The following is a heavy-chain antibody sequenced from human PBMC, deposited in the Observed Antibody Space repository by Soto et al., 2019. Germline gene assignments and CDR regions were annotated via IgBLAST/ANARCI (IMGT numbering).Heavy chain of an antibody. J-gene: IGHJ5*02. CDR3: ATLATIVTPYNWFDP. CDR2: IIPILGIA. D-gene: IGHD4-4*01. Sequence: QVQLVQSGAEVKKPGSSVKVSCKASGGTFSSYTISWVRQAPGQGLEWMGRIIPILGIANYAQKFQGRVTITADKSTSTVYMELRSLRSEDTAVYYCATLATIVTPYNWFDPWGHGTLVTVSS. V-gene: IGHV1-69*02. CDR1: GGTFSSYT.